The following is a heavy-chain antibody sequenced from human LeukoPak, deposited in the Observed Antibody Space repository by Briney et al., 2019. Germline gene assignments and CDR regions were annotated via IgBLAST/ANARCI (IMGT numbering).Heavy chain of an antibody. CDR2: IHPGDSDT. J-gene: IGHJ4*02. CDR3: ARHNSAWHPGDS. V-gene: IGHV5-51*01. Sequence: PGESLKISCKTSGYSFTSYWIGWVRQMPGKGLEWMGIIHPGDSDTKYSPSFRGQVTISADESISTAYLQWSSLKASDTAMYYCARHNSAWHPGDSWGQGTLVTVSS. CDR1: GYSFTSYW. D-gene: IGHD6-19*01.